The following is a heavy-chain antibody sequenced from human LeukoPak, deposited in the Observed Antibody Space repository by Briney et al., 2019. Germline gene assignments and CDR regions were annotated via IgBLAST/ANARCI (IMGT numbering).Heavy chain of an antibody. CDR3: ATGSGSYYSH. J-gene: IGHJ4*02. Sequence: GGSLRLSCAASGFTFSSYAMSWVRQAPGKGLEWVSGISGSGRTYYADSVKGRFTISRDNSKNTLHLQMSSLRAEDTAVYYCATGSGSYYSHWGQGTLVTVSS. CDR1: GFTFSSYA. D-gene: IGHD3-22*01. CDR2: ISGSGRT. V-gene: IGHV3-23*01.